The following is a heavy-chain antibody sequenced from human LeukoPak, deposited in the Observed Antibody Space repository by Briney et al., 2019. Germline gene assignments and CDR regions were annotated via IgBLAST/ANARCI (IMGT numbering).Heavy chain of an antibody. Sequence: ASVKVSCKASGYTFTDWYMHWVRQAPGQGLEWMGWISPYNGNTNYAQKFQGRVTLTTDTSTSTAYMELRSLRSDDTAVYYCARGPHERSGYPDDWGQGTLVIVSS. V-gene: IGHV1-18*01. CDR1: GYTFTDWY. CDR3: ARGPHERSGYPDD. J-gene: IGHJ4*02. D-gene: IGHD3-22*01. CDR2: ISPYNGNT.